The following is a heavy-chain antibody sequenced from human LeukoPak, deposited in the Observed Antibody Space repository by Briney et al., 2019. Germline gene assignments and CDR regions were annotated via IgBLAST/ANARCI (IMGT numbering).Heavy chain of an antibody. D-gene: IGHD6-19*01. V-gene: IGHV3-21*06. Sequence: GGSLRLSCAASGFSFSTYSMIWVRQAPGKGLEWVSSVSGTSEYIYYADSVRGRFTITRDNAKNTVYLQMNSLRAEDTAVYYCARWYSSGWYSDYWGQGTLVTVSS. CDR1: GFSFSTYS. J-gene: IGHJ4*02. CDR2: VSGTSEYI. CDR3: ARWYSSGWYSDY.